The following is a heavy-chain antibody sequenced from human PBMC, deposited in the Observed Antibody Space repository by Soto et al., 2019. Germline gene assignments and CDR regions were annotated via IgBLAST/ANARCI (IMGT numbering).Heavy chain of an antibody. J-gene: IGHJ6*02. D-gene: IGHD2-2*01. V-gene: IGHV3-30*18. CDR3: AKMGGNPYCRSTSCYVSYYYGMDV. CDR1: GFTFSSYG. Sequence: PGGSLRLSCAASGFTFSSYGMHWVRQAPGKGLEWVAVISYDGSNKYYADSVKGRFTISRDNSKNTLYLQMNSLRAEDTAVYYCAKMGGNPYCRSTSCYVSYYYGMDVWGQGTTVTVSS. CDR2: ISYDGSNK.